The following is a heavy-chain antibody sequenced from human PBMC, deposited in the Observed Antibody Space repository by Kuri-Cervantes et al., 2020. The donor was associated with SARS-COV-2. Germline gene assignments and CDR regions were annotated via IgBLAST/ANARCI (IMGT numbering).Heavy chain of an antibody. Sequence: GESLKISCAASGFTFSSYAMHWVRQAPGKGLEWVAVISYDGSNKYYADSVQGRFTISRDNSKNTLYLQMNSLRAEDTAVYYCARVKMTIVTNYYYMDVWGKGTTVTVSS. CDR2: ISYDGSNK. CDR3: ARVKMTIVTNYYYMDV. CDR1: GFTFSSYA. J-gene: IGHJ6*03. V-gene: IGHV3-30*04. D-gene: IGHD4-11*01.